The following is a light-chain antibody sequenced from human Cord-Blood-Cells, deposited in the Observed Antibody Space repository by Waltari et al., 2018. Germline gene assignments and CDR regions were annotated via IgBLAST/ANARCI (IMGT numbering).Light chain of an antibody. J-gene: IGLJ3*02. Sequence: QSALTQPASVSGSPGQSITISCTGTSSDVGSYNLVSWYQQHPGKAPKLMIYEGSKRPSGVSKRCSGSKSGNTASLTISGLQAEDEADYYCCSYAGSRVFGGGTKLTVL. CDR3: CSYAGSRV. CDR2: EGS. V-gene: IGLV2-23*01. CDR1: SSDVGSYNL.